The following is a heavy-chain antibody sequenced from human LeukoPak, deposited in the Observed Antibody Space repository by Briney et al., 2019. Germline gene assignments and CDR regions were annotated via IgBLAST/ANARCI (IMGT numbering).Heavy chain of an antibody. V-gene: IGHV1-18*01. CDR2: ISAYNGNT. D-gene: IGHD6-13*01. Sequence: ASVEVSCKASGYTFTSYGISWVRQAPGQGLEWMGWISAYNGNTNYAQKLQGRVTMTTDTSTSTAYMELRSLRSDDTAVYYCARYLAAAGSSRYYYYMDVWGKGTTVTVSS. CDR1: GYTFTSYG. CDR3: ARYLAAAGSSRYYYYMDV. J-gene: IGHJ6*03.